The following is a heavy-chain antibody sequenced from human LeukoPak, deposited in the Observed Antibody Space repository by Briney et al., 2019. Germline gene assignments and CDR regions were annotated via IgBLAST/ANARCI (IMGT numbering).Heavy chain of an antibody. CDR1: GFTFSSYA. J-gene: IGHJ3*02. CDR3: ARGVAGATTSTLDAFDI. CDR2: ISSNGGST. V-gene: IGHV3-64*01. D-gene: IGHD1-26*01. Sequence: GGSLRLSCAASGFTFSSYAMHWVRQAPGKGLEYVSAISSNGGSTYYANSVKGRFTISRDNSKNTLYLQMGSLRAEDMAVYYCARGVAGATTSTLDAFDIWGQGTMVTVSS.